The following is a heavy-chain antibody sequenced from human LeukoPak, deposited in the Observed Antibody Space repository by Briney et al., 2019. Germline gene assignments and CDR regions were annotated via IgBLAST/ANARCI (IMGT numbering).Heavy chain of an antibody. CDR2: IYYSGST. CDR1: GGSISSYY. Sequence: PSETLSLTCTVSGGSISSYYWSWIRQPPGKGLEWIGYIYYSGSTNYNPSLKSRVTISVDTSKNQFSLKLSSVTAADTAVYYCARDLVYSHYWGQGTLVTVSS. V-gene: IGHV4-59*01. CDR3: ARDLVYSHY. J-gene: IGHJ4*02. D-gene: IGHD2-15*01.